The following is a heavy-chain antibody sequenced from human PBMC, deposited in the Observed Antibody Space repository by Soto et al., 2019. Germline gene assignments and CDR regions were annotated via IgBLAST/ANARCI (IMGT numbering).Heavy chain of an antibody. CDR1: GFTFSSYW. CDR3: ARAHNGYYGSRPLDY. J-gene: IGHJ4*02. D-gene: IGHD3-22*01. V-gene: IGHV3-74*01. CDR2: INSDGSST. Sequence: PGGSLRLSCAASGFTFSSYWMHWVRQAPGKGLVWVSRINSDGSSTSYADSVKGRFTISRDNAKNTLYLQMNSLRAEDTAVYYCARAHNGYYGSRPLDYWGQGTLVTVSS.